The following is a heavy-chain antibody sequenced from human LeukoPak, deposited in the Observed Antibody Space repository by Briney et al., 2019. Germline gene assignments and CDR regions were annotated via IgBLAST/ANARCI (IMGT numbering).Heavy chain of an antibody. Sequence: GESLNISCKVSGYTFTSYWIGWVRQMPGKGLEWMEIINPRDSDTKYSPSFQGQVTISGDKSISTAYLQWSSLKASDTAMYYCARQSVDGRYTFDYWGEGTLVTVSS. J-gene: IGHJ4*02. CDR3: ARQSVDGRYTFDY. CDR1: GYTFTSYW. V-gene: IGHV5-51*01. D-gene: IGHD3-16*02. CDR2: INPRDSDT.